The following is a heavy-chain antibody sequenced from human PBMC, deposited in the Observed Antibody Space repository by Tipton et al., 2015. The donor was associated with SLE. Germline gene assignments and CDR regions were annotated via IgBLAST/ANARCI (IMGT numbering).Heavy chain of an antibody. Sequence: TLSLTCTVSGGSISSYYWSWIRQPPGKGLEWIGYIYYSGSTNYNPSLKSRVTISVDTSKNQFSLKLSSATAADTAVYYCARTSQGCLDYWGQGPLVTVSS. D-gene: IGHD2-15*01. CDR1: GGSISSYY. J-gene: IGHJ4*02. V-gene: IGHV4-59*08. CDR2: IYYSGST. CDR3: ARTSQGCLDY.